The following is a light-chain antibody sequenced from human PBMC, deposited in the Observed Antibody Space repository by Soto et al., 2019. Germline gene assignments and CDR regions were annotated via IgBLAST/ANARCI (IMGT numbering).Light chain of an antibody. J-gene: IGLJ1*01. CDR1: SSNIGSNY. V-gene: IGLV1-47*02. Sequence: QSVLTQPPSASGTPGQRVTISCSGSSSNIGSNYVYWYQQLPGTAPKLLIYGNNQRPSGVPDRFSGSQSGTSASLAISGLRSGGEADYFCATWDDSLSGRGVFGTGTKLTVL. CDR2: GNN. CDR3: ATWDDSLSGRGV.